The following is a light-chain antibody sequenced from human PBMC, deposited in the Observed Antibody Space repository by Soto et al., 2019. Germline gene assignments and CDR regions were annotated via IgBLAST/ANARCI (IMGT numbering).Light chain of an antibody. CDR3: SSYTRNSILIYV. J-gene: IGLJ1*01. Sequence: QSVLTQPASVSGSPGQSITISCTGTSSDVGGYNYVSWYQQHPGKAPKLMIYEVSNRPSGVSNRFSGSKSGNTASLTISGLQAEDEVDYYCSSYTRNSILIYVSGNGYKVPV. CDR2: EVS. V-gene: IGLV2-14*01. CDR1: SSDVGGYNY.